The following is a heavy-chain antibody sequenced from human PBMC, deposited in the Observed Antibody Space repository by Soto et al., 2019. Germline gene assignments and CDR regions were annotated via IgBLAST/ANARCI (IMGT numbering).Heavy chain of an antibody. CDR2: INPSGGST. J-gene: IGHJ6*02. CDR3: ARDREDIVVVGSYYYYYGMDV. D-gene: IGHD2-15*01. V-gene: IGHV1-46*01. Sequence: VASVKVSCKASGYTFTSYYMHWVRQAPGQGLEWMGIINPSGGSTSYAQKFQGRVTMTRDTSTSTVYMELSSLRSEDTAVYYCARDREDIVVVGSYYYYYGMDVWGQGTTVTVSS. CDR1: GYTFTSYY.